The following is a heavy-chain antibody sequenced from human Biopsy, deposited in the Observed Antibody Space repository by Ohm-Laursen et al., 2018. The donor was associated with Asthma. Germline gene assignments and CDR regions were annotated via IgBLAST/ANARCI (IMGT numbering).Heavy chain of an antibody. Sequence: GASVTVSCKASGYTFINYAIHWVRQAPGQRLEWMGWINAGNGNTKYSQKFQGRVTISRDTSASTAYMDLSSLRSEDTAVCYCARTYYDFLTGQVNDAFAMWGQGTMVTVSS. CDR1: GYTFINYA. D-gene: IGHD3-9*01. CDR3: ARTYYDFLTGQVNDAFAM. V-gene: IGHV1-3*01. J-gene: IGHJ3*02. CDR2: INAGNGNT.